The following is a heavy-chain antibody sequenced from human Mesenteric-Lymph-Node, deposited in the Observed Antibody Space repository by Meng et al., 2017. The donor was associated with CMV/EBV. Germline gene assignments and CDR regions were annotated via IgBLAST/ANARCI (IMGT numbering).Heavy chain of an antibody. D-gene: IGHD1-26*01. V-gene: IGHV3-7*01. Sequence: ESLKIPCAASGFTFSSYWMTWVRQAPGKGLEWVANIKQDGSEKYYVDSVKGRFTISRDNSKNSLYLQMNSLRAEDTAVYYCARDSGSYRLDYYYYYGMDVWGQGTTVTVSS. J-gene: IGHJ6*02. CDR1: GFTFSSYW. CDR2: IKQDGSEK. CDR3: ARDSGSYRLDYYYYYGMDV.